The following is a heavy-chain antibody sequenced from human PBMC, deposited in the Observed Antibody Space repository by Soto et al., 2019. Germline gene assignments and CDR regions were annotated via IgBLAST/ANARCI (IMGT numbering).Heavy chain of an antibody. Sequence: PGGSLRLSCAASGFTFSNYALHWVRQSPDKGLEWVTVISFDGRLKYYADSVKGRFSISRDNSKNTMYLQMNNLTVEDTALYYCAREAPDYGGWDYWGQVALVTVSS. CDR1: GFTFSNYA. J-gene: IGHJ4*02. D-gene: IGHD4-17*01. CDR3: AREAPDYGGWDY. V-gene: IGHV3-30*04. CDR2: ISFDGRLK.